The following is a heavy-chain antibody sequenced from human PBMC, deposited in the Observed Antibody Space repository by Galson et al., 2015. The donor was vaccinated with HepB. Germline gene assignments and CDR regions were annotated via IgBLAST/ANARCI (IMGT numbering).Heavy chain of an antibody. V-gene: IGHV3-21*01. CDR1: GFTFSSYS. CDR3: ARSLGGYSSGWFTN. CDR2: ISSSSSYI. D-gene: IGHD6-19*01. J-gene: IGHJ4*02. Sequence: SLRLSCAASGFTFSSYSMNWVRQAPGKGLEWVSSISSSSSYIYYADSVKGRFTISRDNAKNSLYLQMNSLRAEDTAVYYCARSLGGYSSGWFTNWGQGTLVTVSS.